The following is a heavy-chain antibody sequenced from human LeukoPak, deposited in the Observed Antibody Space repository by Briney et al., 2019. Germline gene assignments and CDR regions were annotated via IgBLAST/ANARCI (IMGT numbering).Heavy chain of an antibody. V-gene: IGHV4-59*01. J-gene: IGHJ4*02. D-gene: IGHD4-11*01. CDR3: ARGGYDYRNYFDY. Sequence: SETLSLTCTVSGGSISNYYWSWIRQPPGKGLEWIGYIYYSGTTNYNPSLKSRVTISVDTSKNQFSLKLNSVTAADTAVYYCARGGYDYRNYFDYWGQGTLVTVSS. CDR1: GGSISNYY. CDR2: IYYSGTT.